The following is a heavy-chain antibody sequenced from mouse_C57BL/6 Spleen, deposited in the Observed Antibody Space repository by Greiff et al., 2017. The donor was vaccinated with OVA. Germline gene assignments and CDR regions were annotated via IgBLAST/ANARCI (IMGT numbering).Heavy chain of an antibody. CDR1: GYTFTSYC. J-gene: IGHJ2*01. Sequence: QVQLQQSGAELVRPGASVKLSCKASGYTFTSYCIRWVKQRTGQGLEWIGEIYPTSGNTHYNEKFKGKATLTADKSSSTAYMQLRSLTSEDSAVYVCARDDYDFDFGYWGQGTTLTVAS. D-gene: IGHD2-4*01. V-gene: IGHV1-81*01. CDR2: IYPTSGNT. CDR3: ARDDYDFDFGY.